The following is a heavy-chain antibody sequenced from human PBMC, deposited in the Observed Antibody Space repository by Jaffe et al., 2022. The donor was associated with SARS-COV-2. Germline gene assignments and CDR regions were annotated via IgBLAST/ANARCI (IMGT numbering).Heavy chain of an antibody. D-gene: IGHD2-21*01. CDR3: AREGGGGEYYYYGMDV. Sequence: QVQLVESGGGVVQPGRSLRLSCAASGFTFSSYGMHWVRQAPGKGLEWVAVIWYDGSNKYYADSVKGRFTISRDNSKNTLYLQMNSLRAEDTAVYYCAREGGGGEYYYYGMDVWGQGTTVTVSS. V-gene: IGHV3-33*01. CDR2: IWYDGSNK. J-gene: IGHJ6*02. CDR1: GFTFSSYG.